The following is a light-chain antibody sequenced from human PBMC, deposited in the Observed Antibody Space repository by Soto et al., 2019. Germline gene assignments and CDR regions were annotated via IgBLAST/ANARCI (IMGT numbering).Light chain of an antibody. CDR2: KAS. V-gene: IGKV1-5*03. J-gene: IGKJ1*01. CDR1: QSISSR. CDR3: QPYNSYPWT. Sequence: DIQMTQSPPTLSASVVDRVTITCRASQSISSRLAWYQQKPGKAPKLLIYKASSLESGVPSRFSGSGSGTEFTLNISSLQTDDFATYYCQPYNSYPWTFGQGTKVEIK.